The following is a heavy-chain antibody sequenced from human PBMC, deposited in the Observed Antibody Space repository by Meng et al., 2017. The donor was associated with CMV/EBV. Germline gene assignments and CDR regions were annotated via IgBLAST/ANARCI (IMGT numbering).Heavy chain of an antibody. D-gene: IGHD1-26*01. CDR1: GGTFSSYA. CDR3: ARAGGSGSYNFDY. V-gene: IGHV1-69*05. J-gene: IGHJ4*02. Sequence: KASGGTFSSYAISWVRQAPGQGLEWMGGIIPIFGTANYAQKFQGRVTITTDESTSTAYMELSSLRSEDTAVYYCARAGGSGSYNFDYWGQGTLVTVSS. CDR2: IIPIFGTA.